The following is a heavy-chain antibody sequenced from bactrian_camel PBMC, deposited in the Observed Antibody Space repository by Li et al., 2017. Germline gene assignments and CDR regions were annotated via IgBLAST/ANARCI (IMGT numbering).Heavy chain of an antibody. CDR2: MYSGESST. CDR1: GSCYSRYC. Sequence: HVQLVESGGGSVQAGGSLRLSCAASGSCYSRYCMGWFRQAPGKEREVVAQMYSGESSTYYADSVKGRFTISHDNAKRTLYLQMNSLKPEDTAMYYCGGTYGGSCPPSRGYPYYYRGQGTQVTV. D-gene: IGHD6*01. J-gene: IGHJ4*01. V-gene: IGHV3S54*01. CDR3: GGTYGGSCPPSRGYPYYY.